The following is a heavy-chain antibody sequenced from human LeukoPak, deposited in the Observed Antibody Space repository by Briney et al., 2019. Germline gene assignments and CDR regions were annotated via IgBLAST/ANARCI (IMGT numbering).Heavy chain of an antibody. J-gene: IGHJ6*03. CDR1: GYTFTSYG. Sequence: SVKVSCKASGYTFTSYGISWVRQAPGQGLEWTGWISAYNGNTNYALKLHGRVTITTDTSTSTAYMELRSLRSDDTAVYYCARTASYYMDVWGKGTTVTVSS. CDR3: ARTASYYMDV. V-gene: IGHV1-18*01. CDR2: ISAYNGNT.